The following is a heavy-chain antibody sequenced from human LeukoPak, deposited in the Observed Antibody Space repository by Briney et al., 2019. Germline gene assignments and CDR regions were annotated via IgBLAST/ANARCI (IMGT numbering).Heavy chain of an antibody. CDR3: ARGFVAAAGLNWFDP. D-gene: IGHD6-13*01. Sequence: SETLSLTCTVSGGSISSSSYYWGWIRQPPGKGLEWIGSIYYSGSTYYNPSLKSRVTISVDTSKNQFSLKLSSVTAADTAVYYCARGFVAAAGLNWFDPWGQGTLVTVSS. V-gene: IGHV4-39*01. CDR2: IYYSGST. J-gene: IGHJ5*02. CDR1: GGSISSSSYY.